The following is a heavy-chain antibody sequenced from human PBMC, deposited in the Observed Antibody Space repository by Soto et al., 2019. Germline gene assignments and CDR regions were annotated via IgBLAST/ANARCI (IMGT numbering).Heavy chain of an antibody. Sequence: QVQLVESGGGVVQPGRSLRLSCAASGFTFRSYGMHWVRQAPGKGLEWVTVISYDGNVAYYADSVKGRFTISRDNSKNTLYLQMNRLRPAATDMYYCAKEGPITNWYFDYWGQGTLVTVSS. V-gene: IGHV3-30*18. CDR1: GFTFRSYG. D-gene: IGHD1-1*01. CDR2: ISYDGNVA. J-gene: IGHJ4*02. CDR3: AKEGPITNWYFDY.